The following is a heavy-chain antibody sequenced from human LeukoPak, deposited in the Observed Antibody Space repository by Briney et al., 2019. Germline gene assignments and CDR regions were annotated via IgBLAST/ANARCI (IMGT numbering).Heavy chain of an antibody. J-gene: IGHJ4*02. CDR3: ARDAIRSFNY. CDR2: IKTDGSVI. V-gene: IGHV3-74*01. CDR1: GFTFSNYW. Sequence: GGSLRLSCVASGFTFSNYWMHWVRQAPGKGLMWVAHIKTDGSVIDYADSVKGRFTISRDNAKNTVYLQMHSLRAEDTAIYYCARDAIRSFNYWGQGILVSASS.